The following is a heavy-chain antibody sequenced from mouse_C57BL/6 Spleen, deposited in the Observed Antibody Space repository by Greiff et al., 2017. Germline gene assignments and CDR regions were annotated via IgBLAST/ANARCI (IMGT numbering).Heavy chain of an antibody. J-gene: IGHJ3*01. V-gene: IGHV1-82*01. D-gene: IGHD1-1*01. CDR2: IYPGDGDT. Sequence: QVQLQQSGPELVKPGASVKISCKASGYAFSSSWMNWVKQRPGKGLEWIGRIYPGDGDTNYNGKFKGKATLTADKSSSTAYMQLSSLTSEDSAVYFCARDYEGVAYWGQGTLVTVSA. CDR1: GYAFSSSW. CDR3: ARDYEGVAY.